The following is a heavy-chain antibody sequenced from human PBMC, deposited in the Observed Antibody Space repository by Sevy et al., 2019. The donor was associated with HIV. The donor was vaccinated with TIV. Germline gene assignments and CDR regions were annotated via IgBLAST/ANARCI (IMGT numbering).Heavy chain of an antibody. V-gene: IGHV3-33*01. CDR2: ISFDGSNT. D-gene: IGHD4-17*01. CDR1: GFTFSTYG. Sequence: GGSLRLSCAASGFTFSTYGMHWVRQAPGKGLEWVAVISFDGSNTYYSDSVKGRFTISRDIAKNTLHLQMNSLRAEDTAVYYCARDLEFYDYGDYGPAFMPDYWGHGTLVTVSS. J-gene: IGHJ4*01. CDR3: ARDLEFYDYGDYGPAFMPDY.